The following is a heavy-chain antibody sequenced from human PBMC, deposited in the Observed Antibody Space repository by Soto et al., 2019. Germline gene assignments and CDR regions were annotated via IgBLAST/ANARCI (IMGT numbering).Heavy chain of an antibody. CDR2: FDPEDGET. Sequence: QVQLVQSGAEVEKPGASVKVSCKVSGYTLTELSMHWVRQAPGKGLEWMGGFDPEDGETIYAQKCQGRVTMTEDTSTDPAYMELSRLRSEDTAVYYCATRVVVRELLQNWGQGTLVTVSS. CDR3: ATRVVVRELLQN. CDR1: GYTLTELS. J-gene: IGHJ1*01. D-gene: IGHD1-26*01. V-gene: IGHV1-24*01.